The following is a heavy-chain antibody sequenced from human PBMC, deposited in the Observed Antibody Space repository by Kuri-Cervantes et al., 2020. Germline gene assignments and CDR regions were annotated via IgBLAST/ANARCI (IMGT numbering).Heavy chain of an antibody. Sequence: SETLSLTCTVSGGSISSSSYYWGWIRQPPGKGLEWIGSIYYSGSTYYNPSLKSRVTISVDTSKNQFSLKLSSVTAADTAVYYCARDHSSSWYNYFDYWGQGTLVTVSS. CDR1: GGSISSSSYY. J-gene: IGHJ4*02. CDR2: IYYSGST. D-gene: IGHD6-13*01. CDR3: ARDHSSSWYNYFDY. V-gene: IGHV4-39*02.